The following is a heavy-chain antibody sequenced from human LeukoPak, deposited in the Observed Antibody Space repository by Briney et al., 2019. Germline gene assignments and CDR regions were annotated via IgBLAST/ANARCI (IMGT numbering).Heavy chain of an antibody. CDR2: IYDSGIT. Sequence: GGSLRLSCAASGITVGTNYMNWVRQAPGKGLEWVSVIYDSGITYYADSVKGRFTISRDNSKNTLHLQLNSLRAEDTAVYYCARESFYYGFGGYFFYGMDVWGQGTTVTVSS. CDR3: ARESFYYGFGGYFFYGMDV. D-gene: IGHD3-10*01. CDR1: GITVGTNY. V-gene: IGHV3-66*01. J-gene: IGHJ6*02.